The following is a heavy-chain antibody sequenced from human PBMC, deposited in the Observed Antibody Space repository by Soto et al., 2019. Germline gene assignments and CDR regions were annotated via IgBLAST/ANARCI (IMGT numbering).Heavy chain of an antibody. V-gene: IGHV2-5*02. CDR2: IYWDDDK. CDR3: AHIPNYYQYDWFDP. D-gene: IGHD3-16*01. CDR1: GFSLTTRGVG. J-gene: IGHJ5*02. Sequence: QITLKESGPTLVKPTQTLTLTCTFSGFSLTTRGVGVSWIRQPPGKALECLALIYWDDDKRYSPSLQSRLSITKDTSKHQVVLTMTNVDPVDTATYYCAHIPNYYQYDWFDPWGQGTLVSVSS.